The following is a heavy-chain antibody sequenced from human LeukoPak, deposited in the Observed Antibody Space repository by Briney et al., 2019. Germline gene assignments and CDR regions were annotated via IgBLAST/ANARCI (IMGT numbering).Heavy chain of an antibody. CDR2: ISSSSRYI. D-gene: IGHD5-24*01. CDR1: GFTLSSYS. V-gene: IGHV3-21*04. J-gene: IGHJ4*02. Sequence: PGGCLRLSCAASGFTLSSYSMNCVRQAAGRGRGWVSSISSSSRYIYYADSVKGRFTISRDNAKNSLYLQMNSLRAEDMAVYYCAKDLRRWLQCGLVYYFDYWGQGTLVTVSS. CDR3: AKDLRRWLQCGLVYYFDY.